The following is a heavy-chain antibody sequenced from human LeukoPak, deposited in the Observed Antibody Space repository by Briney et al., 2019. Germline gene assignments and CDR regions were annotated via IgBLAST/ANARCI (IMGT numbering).Heavy chain of an antibody. CDR3: ARRNYDFVPHYYGMGV. J-gene: IGHJ6*02. V-gene: IGHV5-51*01. CDR1: GYSFTSYW. CDR2: IYPGDSDT. D-gene: IGHD3-3*01. Sequence: GESLKISCKGSGYSFTSYWIGWVRQMPGKGLEWMGIIYPGDSDTRYSPSFQGQVTISADKSISTAYLQWSSLKASDTAMYYCARRNYDFVPHYYGMGVWGQGTTVTVSS.